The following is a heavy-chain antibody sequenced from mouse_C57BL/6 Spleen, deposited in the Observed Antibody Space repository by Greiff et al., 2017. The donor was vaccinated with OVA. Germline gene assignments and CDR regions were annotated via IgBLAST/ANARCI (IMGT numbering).Heavy chain of an antibody. CDR3: ARSSVREYDGDYYAMDY. Sequence: QVQLKESGAELARPGASVKLSCKASGYTFTSYGISWVKQSTGQGLEWIGEIYPRSGNTYYNEKFKGKATLTADKSSSTAYMELRSLTSEDSAVYFCARSSVREYDGDYYAMDYWGQGTSVTVSS. CDR1: GYTFTSYG. V-gene: IGHV1-81*01. CDR2: IYPRSGNT. D-gene: IGHD2-4*01. J-gene: IGHJ4*01.